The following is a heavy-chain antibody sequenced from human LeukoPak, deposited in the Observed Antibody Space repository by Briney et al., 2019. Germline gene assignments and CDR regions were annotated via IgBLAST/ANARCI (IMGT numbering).Heavy chain of an antibody. Sequence: PWGSLRLSCAASGFTFSDYYMDWVRQAPGKGLEWVARIKTMPTSYTTQYAASVKGRFTISRDDSENSLYLQMSSLKTDDTAVYYGARDSGGAGGYWGQGAPLTVSS. J-gene: IGHJ4*02. CDR3: ARDSGGAGGY. D-gene: IGHD3-10*01. CDR2: IKTMPTSYTT. V-gene: IGHV3-72*01. CDR1: GFTFSDYY.